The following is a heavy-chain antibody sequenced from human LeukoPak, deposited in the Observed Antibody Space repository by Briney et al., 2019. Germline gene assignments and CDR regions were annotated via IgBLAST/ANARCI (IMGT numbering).Heavy chain of an antibody. CDR2: INHCGST. Sequence: SETLSLTCAVYGGSFSGYYWSWIRQPPGKGLEWIGEINHCGSTNYNPSLKSRVTISVDTSKNQFSLKLSSVTAAGTAVYYCARTFRESYYDFWSGYSTLDYWGQGTLVTVSS. CDR1: GGSFSGYY. V-gene: IGHV4-34*01. CDR3: ARTFRESYYDFWSGYSTLDY. D-gene: IGHD3-3*01. J-gene: IGHJ4*02.